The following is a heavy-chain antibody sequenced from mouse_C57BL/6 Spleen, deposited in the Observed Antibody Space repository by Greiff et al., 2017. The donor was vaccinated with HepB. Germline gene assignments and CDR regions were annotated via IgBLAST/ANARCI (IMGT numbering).Heavy chain of an antibody. CDR1: GYTFTDYN. D-gene: IGHD2-4*01. J-gene: IGHJ2*01. CDR3: ARRGYDYAFDY. Sequence: VQLQQSGPELVKPGASVKIPCKASGYTFTDYNMDWVKQSHGKSLEWIGDNNPNNGGTIYNQKFKGKATLTVDKSSSTAYMELRSLTSEDTAVYYCARRGYDYAFDYWGQGTTLTVSS. CDR2: NNPNNGGT. V-gene: IGHV1-18*01.